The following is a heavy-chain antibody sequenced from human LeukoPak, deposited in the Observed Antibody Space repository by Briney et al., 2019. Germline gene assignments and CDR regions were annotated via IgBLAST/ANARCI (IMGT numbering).Heavy chain of an antibody. CDR1: GYTFPSYD. J-gene: IGHJ5*02. D-gene: IGHD3-3*01. V-gene: IGHV1-8*01. Sequence: GASVKVSSKPSGYTFPSYDFNWVRQATGQGLEWRGWMNPNSGNTGHAQKFQGRVTRTRNTSISTAYMERSSLRSGGTAVYYWARAYLGGITIFGVVNNWFDPWGQGTLVTVSS. CDR3: ARAYLGGITIFGVVNNWFDP. CDR2: MNPNSGNT.